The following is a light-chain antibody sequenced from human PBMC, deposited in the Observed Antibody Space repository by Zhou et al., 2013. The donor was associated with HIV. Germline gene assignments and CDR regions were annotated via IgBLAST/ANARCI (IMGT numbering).Light chain of an antibody. V-gene: IGKV3-20*01. Sequence: EIVLTQSPGTLSLSPGERATLSCRASQSFSSSYLAWYQQKPGQAPRLLIYGAISRATGIPDRFSGSGSGTDFILTISRLEPEDFAVYYCQQYGSSPSFGQETKVEIK. CDR3: QQYGSSPS. J-gene: IGKJ1*01. CDR1: QSFSSSY. CDR2: GAI.